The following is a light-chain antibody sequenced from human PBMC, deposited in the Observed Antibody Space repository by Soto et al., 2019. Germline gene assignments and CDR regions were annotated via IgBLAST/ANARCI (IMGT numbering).Light chain of an antibody. CDR2: SNN. Sequence: SVRTQPPSASGTPGQRVTISCSGSSSNIGSNTVNWYQQLPGTAPKLLIYSNNQRPSGVPDRFSGSKSGTSASLAISGLQSEDEADYYCAAWDDSLNGSVFGTGTKVTVL. CDR1: SSNIGSNT. J-gene: IGLJ1*01. V-gene: IGLV1-44*01. CDR3: AAWDDSLNGSV.